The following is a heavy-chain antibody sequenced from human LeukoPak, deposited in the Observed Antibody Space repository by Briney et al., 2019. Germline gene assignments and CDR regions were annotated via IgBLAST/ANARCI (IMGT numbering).Heavy chain of an antibody. CDR3: ARGGLAGGYSYGSFDY. CDR1: GGSFSGYY. D-gene: IGHD5-18*01. Sequence: SETLSLTCAVYGGSFSGYYWSWIRQPPGKGLEWIGEINHSGSTNYNPSFKSRVTISVDTSKNQFSLKLSSVTAADTAVYYCARGGLAGGYSYGSFDYWGQGTLVTVSS. J-gene: IGHJ4*02. CDR2: INHSGST. V-gene: IGHV4-34*01.